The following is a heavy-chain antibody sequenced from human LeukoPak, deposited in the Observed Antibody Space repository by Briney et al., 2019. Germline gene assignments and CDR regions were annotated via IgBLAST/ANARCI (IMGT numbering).Heavy chain of an antibody. J-gene: IGHJ4*02. D-gene: IGHD5-24*01. CDR1: GFSFEDYS. V-gene: IGHV3-43*01. Sequence: GGSLRLSCAASGFSFEDYSMHWVRQGPGQGLEWVSLINAYGTSTYYAASVKGRFTISRDNSKNSLFLQMNSLRTEDTALYYCAKDLGPNYSSSGLFDYWGQGTLVTVSS. CDR3: AKDLGPNYSSSGLFDY. CDR2: INAYGTST.